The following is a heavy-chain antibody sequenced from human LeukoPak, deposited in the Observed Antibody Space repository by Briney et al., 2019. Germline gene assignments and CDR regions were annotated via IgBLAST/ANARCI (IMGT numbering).Heavy chain of an antibody. V-gene: IGHV1-2*02. CDR1: GYTFTGYY. CDR2: ISGYNGNT. J-gene: IGHJ4*02. Sequence: GASVKVSCKASGYTFTGYYIDWVRQATGQGLEWMGWISGYNGNTRYAQKFQGRVTMTRDTSISTAYMEMSRLISDDTAVYYCVRSYSSSSRGYWGQGTLVTVSS. CDR3: VRSYSSSSRGY. D-gene: IGHD6-6*01.